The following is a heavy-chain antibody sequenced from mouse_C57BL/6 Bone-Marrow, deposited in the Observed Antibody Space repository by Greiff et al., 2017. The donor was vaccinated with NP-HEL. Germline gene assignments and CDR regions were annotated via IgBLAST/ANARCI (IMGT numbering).Heavy chain of an antibody. V-gene: IGHV1-39*01. D-gene: IGHD4-1*01. CDR2: INPNYGTT. J-gene: IGHJ4*01. CDR3: ARGGLTGTAVAMDY. Sequence: EVQLQQSGPELAKPGASVKISCKASGYSFTDYNMNWVKQSNGKSLEWIGVINPNYGTTSYNQKFKGKATLTVDQSSSTAYMQLNSLTSEDSAVYYCARGGLTGTAVAMDYWGQGTSVTVSS. CDR1: GYSFTDYN.